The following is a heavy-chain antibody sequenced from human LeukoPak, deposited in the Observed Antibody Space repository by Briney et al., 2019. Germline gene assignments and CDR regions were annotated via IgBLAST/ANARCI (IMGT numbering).Heavy chain of an antibody. V-gene: IGHV4-4*02. Sequence: GSLRLSCAASGFTFSSYSMNWVRQPPGKGLEWIGEIYHSGSANYNPSLKSRVTISLDKSKNQFSLRLYSVTAADTAVYYCARDPRGELPLDYWGQGTLVTVSS. CDR2: IYHSGSA. CDR3: ARDPRGELPLDY. J-gene: IGHJ4*02. CDR1: GFTFSSYSM. D-gene: IGHD3-16*01.